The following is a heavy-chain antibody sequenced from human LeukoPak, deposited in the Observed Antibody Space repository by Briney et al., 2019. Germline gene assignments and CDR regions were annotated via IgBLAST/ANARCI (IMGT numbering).Heavy chain of an antibody. V-gene: IGHV3-74*01. J-gene: IGHJ3*02. D-gene: IGHD6-6*01. CDR3: AREYSSSSGRAFDI. CDR2: INSDGSSA. Sequence: GGSLGLTCEASEFTLKEYWLHWVRQGPGKGLGWVSRINSDGSSASYADSVKGRFTISRDNAKNSLYLQMNGLRDEDTAVYYCAREYSSSSGRAFDIWGHGTMVTVSS. CDR1: EFTLKEYW.